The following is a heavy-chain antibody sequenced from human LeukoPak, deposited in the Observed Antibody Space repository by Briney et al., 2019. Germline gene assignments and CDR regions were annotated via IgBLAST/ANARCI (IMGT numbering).Heavy chain of an antibody. CDR3: ARYYYGFQRAFDI. CDR2: IYYSGST. V-gene: IGHV4-39*01. CDR1: GGSISSSSYY. J-gene: IGHJ3*02. Sequence: PSETLSLTCTVSGGSISSSSYYWGWIRQPPGKGLEWIGSIYYSGSTYYNPSLKSRVTISVDTSKNQFSLKLSSVTAADTAVYFCARYYYGFQRAFDIWGQGTMVTVSS. D-gene: IGHD3-10*01.